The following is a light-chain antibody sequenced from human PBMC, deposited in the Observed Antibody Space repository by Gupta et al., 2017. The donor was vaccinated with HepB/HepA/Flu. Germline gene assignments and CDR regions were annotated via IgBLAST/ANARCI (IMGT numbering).Light chain of an antibody. J-gene: IGKJ3*01. CDR3: QQCNECFFT. V-gene: IGKV3-11*01. CDR1: ESVSSY. CDR2: DAS. Sequence: EIVLTQSPATLSLSPGERATLSCRASESVSSYLAWYQQKPGQAPRLLIYDASNRATGIPARFSGSGSGTEFTLTISSLEPEDFAVYYCQQCNECFFTFGRGTXVDI.